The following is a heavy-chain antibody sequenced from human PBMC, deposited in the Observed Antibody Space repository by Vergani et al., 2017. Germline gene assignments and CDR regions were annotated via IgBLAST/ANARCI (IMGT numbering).Heavy chain of an antibody. CDR3: ARGDSSSWYGFSYYHYYMDV. Sequence: EVQLVESGGGLVQPGGSLRPPCAASGFTFSSYWMSWVRQAPGKGLEWVANIKQDGSEKYYVDSVKGRFTISRDNAKNSLYLQMNSLRAEDTAVYYCARGDSSSWYGFSYYHYYMDVWGKGTTVTVSS. CDR1: GFTFSSYW. J-gene: IGHJ6*03. V-gene: IGHV3-7*01. CDR2: IKQDGSEK. D-gene: IGHD6-13*01.